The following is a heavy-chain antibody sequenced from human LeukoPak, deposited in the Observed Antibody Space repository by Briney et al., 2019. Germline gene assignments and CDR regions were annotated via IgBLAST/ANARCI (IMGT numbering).Heavy chain of an antibody. CDR3: ATVVNGQPRPTVYDAFDI. CDR1: GGTFSSYA. J-gene: IGHJ3*02. V-gene: IGHV1-69*06. Sequence: GSSVKVSCEASGGTFSSYAISWVRQAPGQGLEWMGGIIPIFGTANYAQKLQGRVTMTEDTSTDTAYMELSSLRSEDTAVYYCATVVNGQPRPTVYDAFDIWGQGTMVTVSS. D-gene: IGHD2-2*01. CDR2: IIPIFGTA.